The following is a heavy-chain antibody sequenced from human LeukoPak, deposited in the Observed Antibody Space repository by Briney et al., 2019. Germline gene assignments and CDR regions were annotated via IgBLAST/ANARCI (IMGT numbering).Heavy chain of an antibody. J-gene: IGHJ4*02. CDR3: AEAPYDNTGRSNYFGY. V-gene: IGHV3-23*01. CDR1: GFTYNIYA. Sequence: GGSLRLSCAASGFTYNIYAMSWVRQAPGKGPEWVSVISSSGDYTNYADSVKGRFTVSRDNSRNTLYLQMNSLRVEDTALYYCAEAPYDNTGRSNYFGYWGQGTLVAVSS. D-gene: IGHD3-22*01. CDR2: ISSSGDYT.